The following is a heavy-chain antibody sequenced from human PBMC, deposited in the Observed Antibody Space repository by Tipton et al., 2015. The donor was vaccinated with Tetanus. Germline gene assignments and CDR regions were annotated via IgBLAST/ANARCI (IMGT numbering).Heavy chain of an antibody. D-gene: IGHD3-22*01. CDR1: GYTFTGYY. CDR3: ARDRGDYIYYGMDV. V-gene: IGHV1-2*02. J-gene: IGHJ6*02. CDR2: IDPNSGGT. Sequence: QMQLVQSGAEVKKPGASLKVSCKASGYTFTGYYLYWVRQAPGQGLEWMGWIDPNSGGTIYAQKFQGRVTMTRDTSISTAYMELGRLRSDDTAVYYCARDRGDYIYYGMDVWGPGTTVTVTS.